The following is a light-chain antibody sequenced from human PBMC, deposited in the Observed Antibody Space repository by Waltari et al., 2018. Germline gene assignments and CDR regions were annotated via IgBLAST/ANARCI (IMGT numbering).Light chain of an antibody. CDR3: QQYNFYPPT. J-gene: IGKJ4*01. Sequence: DIQMTQSPSSLSASVGDRVTTTCRASQGINNYLALFQQKPGKAPKSLISGASTLQCGVSSNVSGSGSGTDFTLTINSLQPEDFATYYCQQYNFYPPTFGGGTTVE. CDR2: GAS. V-gene: IGKV1-16*02. CDR1: QGINNY.